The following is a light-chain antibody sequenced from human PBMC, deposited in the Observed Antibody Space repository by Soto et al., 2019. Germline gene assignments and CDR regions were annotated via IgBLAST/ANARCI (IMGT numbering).Light chain of an antibody. CDR1: SSNIGAGYD. J-gene: IGLJ2*01. V-gene: IGLV1-40*01. CDR3: QSYDSSLSGSV. Sequence: QSVLTQPPSVSGAPGQRVTISCTGSSSNIGAGYDVHWYQQLPGTAPKLLIYRNSNRPSGVPDRFSGSKSGTSGSLAITGLQAEDEADYYCQSYDSSLSGSVFGGGTKLTAL. CDR2: RNS.